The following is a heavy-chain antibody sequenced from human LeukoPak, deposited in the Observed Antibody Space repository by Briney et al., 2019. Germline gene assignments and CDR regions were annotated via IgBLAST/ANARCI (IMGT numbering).Heavy chain of an antibody. CDR2: INPNNGNT. V-gene: IGHV1-8*03. J-gene: IGHJ4*02. CDR3: ARSDYGDLDY. CDR1: GYTFTNYD. D-gene: IGHD4-17*01. Sequence: ASVKVSCKASGYTFTNYDINWVRQATGQGLEWMGWINPNNGNTGYAQKFQGRVTITRDTSISTAYMELSGLRSEDTAMYYCARSDYGDLDYWGQGTLVTVSS.